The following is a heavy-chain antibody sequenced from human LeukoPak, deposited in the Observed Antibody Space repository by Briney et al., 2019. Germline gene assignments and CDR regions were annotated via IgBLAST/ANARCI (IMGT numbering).Heavy chain of an antibody. CDR2: IYSGGST. CDR1: GFTVSSNY. CDR3: VREFMIADYDAFDI. D-gene: IGHD3-22*01. V-gene: IGHV3-66*01. Sequence: RPGGSLRLSCAASGFTVSSNYMSWVRQAPGKGLEWVSVIYSGGSTYYADSVKGRFTISRDNSKNTLYLQMNSLRAEDTAVYYCVREFMIADYDAFDIWGQGTMVTVSS. J-gene: IGHJ3*02.